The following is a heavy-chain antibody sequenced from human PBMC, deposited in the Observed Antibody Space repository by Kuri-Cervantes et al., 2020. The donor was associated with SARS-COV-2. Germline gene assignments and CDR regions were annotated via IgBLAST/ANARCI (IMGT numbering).Heavy chain of an antibody. V-gene: IGHV3-30*18. CDR2: ISYDGSDR. J-gene: IGHJ6*02. Sequence: GGSLRLSCAASGFTFSNYGMHWVRQAPGKGLEWVAVISYDGSDRYYADSVKGRFTISRDNSKNTLYLQMNSLRAEDTAVYYCAKVWSGSYSHYYYYATDVWGQGTTVTVSS. CDR3: AKVWSGSYSHYYYYATDV. D-gene: IGHD3-10*01. CDR1: GFTFSNYG.